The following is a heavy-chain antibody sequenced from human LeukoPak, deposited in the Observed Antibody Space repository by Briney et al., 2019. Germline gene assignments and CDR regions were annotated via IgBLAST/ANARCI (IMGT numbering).Heavy chain of an antibody. V-gene: IGHV1-2*02. CDR2: INPESGVT. CDR1: GYTFTGFY. CDR3: ARTHLAADGARPIDY. D-gene: IGHD6-13*01. J-gene: IGHJ4*02. Sequence: ASVKVSCKASGYTFTGFYMRWLRQAPGRGLEWMGWINPESGVTDYAQNFQGRVTLTRDTSISTAYMELKRLTSDDTAVYYCARTHLAADGARPIDYWGQGSLVTVSS.